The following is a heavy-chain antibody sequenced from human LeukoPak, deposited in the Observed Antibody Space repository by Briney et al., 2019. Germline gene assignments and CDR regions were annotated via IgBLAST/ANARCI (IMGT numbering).Heavy chain of an antibody. D-gene: IGHD4-23*01. CDR3: ARDRTYGGNSGFDY. J-gene: IGHJ4*02. Sequence: SETLSLTCTVSGGSISSYYWSWIRQPAREGLEWIGRIYTSGSTNYNPSLKSRVTMSVETSKNQFSLNLTSVTAADTAVYYCARDRTYGGNSGFDYWGQGTLVTVSS. CDR2: IYTSGST. V-gene: IGHV4-4*07. CDR1: GGSISSYY.